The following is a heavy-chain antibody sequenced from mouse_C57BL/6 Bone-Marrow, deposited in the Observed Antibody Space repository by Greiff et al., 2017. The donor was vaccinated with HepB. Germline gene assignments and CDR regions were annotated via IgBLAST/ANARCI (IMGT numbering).Heavy chain of an antibody. Sequence: LVESGGDLVKPGGSLKLSCAASGFTFSSYGKSWVRQTPDKRQERVATIISGGRYTYYPDSVKGRFTIARDNAKNTPYLQMSSLKSEDTAMYYCARQSYSRDAMDYWGQGTSVTVSS. D-gene: IGHD2-5*01. CDR2: IISGGRYT. V-gene: IGHV5-6*01. CDR3: ARQSYSRDAMDY. CDR1: GFTFSSYG. J-gene: IGHJ4*01.